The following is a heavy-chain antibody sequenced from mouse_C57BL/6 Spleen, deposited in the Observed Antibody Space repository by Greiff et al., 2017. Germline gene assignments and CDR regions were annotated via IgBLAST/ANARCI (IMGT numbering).Heavy chain of an antibody. CDR2: IHPNSGST. CDR3: AREGGLQAWFAY. Sequence: QVQLQQSGAELVKPGASVKLSCKASGYTFTSYWMHWVKQRPGQGLEWIGMIHPNSGSTNYNEKFKSKTTLTVDKSSSTAYMQLSSLTSEDSAVYYCAREGGLQAWFAYWGQGTLVTVSA. CDR1: GYTFTSYW. J-gene: IGHJ3*01. V-gene: IGHV1-64*01. D-gene: IGHD3-2*02.